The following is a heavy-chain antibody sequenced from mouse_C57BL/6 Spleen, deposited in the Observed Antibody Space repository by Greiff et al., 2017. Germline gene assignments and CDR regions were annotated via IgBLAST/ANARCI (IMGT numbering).Heavy chain of an antibody. Sequence: QVQLKESGAELVRPGHSVTLSCKASGYPFTDYDMHWVKQTPVHGLEWIGVIDPETGGTAYNQKFTGKAILTADKSASTAYMELRSLASEDSAVYYGTRWEDYGSSFWYFYVWGTGTTVTVSS. CDR3: TRWEDYGSSFWYFYV. J-gene: IGHJ1*03. CDR2: IDPETGGT. V-gene: IGHV1-15*01. D-gene: IGHD1-1*01. CDR1: GYPFTDYD.